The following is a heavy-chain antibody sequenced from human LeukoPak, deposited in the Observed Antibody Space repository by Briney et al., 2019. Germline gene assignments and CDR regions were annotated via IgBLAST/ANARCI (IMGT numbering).Heavy chain of an antibody. Sequence: ASVKVSCKASGYTFTGYDINWVRQAPGQGLEWMGWISAYNGNTNYAQKLQGRVTMTTDTSTSTAYMELRSLRSDDTAVYYCARNEQWQDYFDYWGQGTLVTVSS. CDR1: GYTFTGYD. J-gene: IGHJ4*02. V-gene: IGHV1-18*01. D-gene: IGHD6-19*01. CDR2: ISAYNGNT. CDR3: ARNEQWQDYFDY.